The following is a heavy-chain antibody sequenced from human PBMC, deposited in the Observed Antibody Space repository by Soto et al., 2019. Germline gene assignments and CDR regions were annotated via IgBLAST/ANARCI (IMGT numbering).Heavy chain of an antibody. CDR3: ARHPCSSTSCYVGYRFDP. V-gene: IGHV4-59*08. D-gene: IGHD2-2*01. CDR1: GGSISSYY. J-gene: IGHJ5*02. CDR2: IYYSGST. Sequence: SETLSLTCTVSGGSISSYYWSWIRQPPWKGLEWIGYIYYSGSTNYNPSLKSRVTISVDTSKNQFSLKLSSVTAADTAVYYCARHPCSSTSCYVGYRFDPWGQGTLVTVSS.